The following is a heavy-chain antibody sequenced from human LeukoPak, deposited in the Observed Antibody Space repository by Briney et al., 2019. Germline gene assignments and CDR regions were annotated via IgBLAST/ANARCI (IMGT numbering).Heavy chain of an antibody. D-gene: IGHD6-19*01. CDR1: GFTFDDYA. CDR2: ISWNSGSI. Sequence: PGGSLRLSCAASGFTFDDYAMHWVRQAPGKGLEWVSGISWNSGSIGYADSVKGRFTISRDNAKNSLYLQMNSLRAEDTAFYYCARARGSGTSFDPWGQGTLVTVAS. CDR3: ARARGSGTSFDP. J-gene: IGHJ5*02. V-gene: IGHV3-9*01.